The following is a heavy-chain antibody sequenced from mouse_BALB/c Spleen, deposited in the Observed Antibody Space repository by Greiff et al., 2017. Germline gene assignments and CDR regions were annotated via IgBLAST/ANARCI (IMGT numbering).Heavy chain of an antibody. Sequence: QVQLQQSGAELVRPGTSVKISCKASGYAFTNYWLGWVKQRPGHGLEWIGDIYPGSGNTYYNEKFKGKATLTADKSSSTAYMQLSSLTSEDSAVYFCAGPITTVVASFDYWGQGTTRTVSS. D-gene: IGHD1-1*01. CDR1: GYAFTNYW. V-gene: IGHV1-63*01. CDR3: AGPITTVVASFDY. J-gene: IGHJ2*01. CDR2: IYPGSGNT.